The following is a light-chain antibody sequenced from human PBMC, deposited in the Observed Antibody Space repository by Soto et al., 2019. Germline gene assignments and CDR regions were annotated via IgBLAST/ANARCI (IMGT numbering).Light chain of an antibody. CDR3: QQYDSSPYT. V-gene: IGKV3-20*01. CDR2: GIS. Sequence: EIVLTQSPGTLSLSPGERATLSCRASQSISNSYLAWYQQKPGQAPRLVIHGISTRATGVPGRFSGGGSGTDFSLTISRLEPEDFAVYYCQQYDSSPYTFGQGPKVDIK. J-gene: IGKJ2*01. CDR1: QSISNSY.